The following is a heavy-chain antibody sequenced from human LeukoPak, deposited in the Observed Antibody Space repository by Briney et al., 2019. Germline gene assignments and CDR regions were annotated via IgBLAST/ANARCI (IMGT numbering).Heavy chain of an antibody. CDR2: IANSGGTT. CDR1: GFTYRSYA. CDR3: VKGDYYGSGTYYK. V-gene: IGHV3-23*01. D-gene: IGHD3-10*01. J-gene: IGHJ4*02. Sequence: GGSLRLSCVGSGFTYRSYAMSWVRQAPGRGLEWVSLIANSGGTTYYADSVKGRFTISRGNYKDTMYLQMNNLRAEDTAIYYCVKGDYYGSGTYYKGGQGTLVTVSS.